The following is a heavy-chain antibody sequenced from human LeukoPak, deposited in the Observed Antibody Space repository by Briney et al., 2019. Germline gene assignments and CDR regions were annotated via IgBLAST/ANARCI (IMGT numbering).Heavy chain of an antibody. CDR3: ARLIVVVPAATFWFDP. CDR1: GGSISSGGYY. J-gene: IGHJ5*02. Sequence: SETLSLTCTVSGGSISSGGYYWSWIRQHPGKGLEWIGYIYCSGSTYYNPSLKSRVTISVDTSKNQFSLKLSSVTAADTAVYYCARLIVVVPAATFWFDPWGQGTLVTVSS. CDR2: IYCSGST. D-gene: IGHD2-2*01. V-gene: IGHV4-31*03.